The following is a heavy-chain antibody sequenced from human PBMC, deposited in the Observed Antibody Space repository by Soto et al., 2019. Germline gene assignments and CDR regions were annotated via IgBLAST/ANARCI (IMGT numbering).Heavy chain of an antibody. CDR1: GFTFSSYA. CDR2: ISYDGSNK. J-gene: IGHJ3*02. CDR3: AREMATIGGAFDI. V-gene: IGHV3-30-3*01. Sequence: QVQLVESGGGVVQPGRSLRLSCAASGFTFSSYAMHWVRQAPGKWLEWVAVISYDGSNKYYADSVKGRFTISRDNSKNTLYLQMNSLRAEDTAVYYCAREMATIGGAFDIWGQGTMVTVSS. D-gene: IGHD5-12*01.